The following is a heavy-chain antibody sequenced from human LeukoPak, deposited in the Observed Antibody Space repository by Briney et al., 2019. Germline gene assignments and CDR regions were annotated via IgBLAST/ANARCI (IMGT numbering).Heavy chain of an antibody. D-gene: IGHD3-10*01. V-gene: IGHV1-18*01. Sequence: GSSVNVSLTCAGYTFTISGNSWVRLRQAPGNGREGGASTDEDGTSNAQNFQGRVTLAKDPSTNTAYMELTRLRSDDTEMYYCARDFLRSVSGKFVDVFDIWGQGTMVTVSS. CDR1: GYTFTISG. J-gene: IGHJ3*02. CDR2: ASTDEDGT. CDR3: ARDFLRSVSGKFVDVFDI.